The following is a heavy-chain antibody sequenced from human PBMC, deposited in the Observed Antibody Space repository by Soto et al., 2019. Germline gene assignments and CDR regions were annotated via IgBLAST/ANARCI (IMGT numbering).Heavy chain of an antibody. CDR1: GFSLSTTRVA. J-gene: IGHJ4*02. D-gene: IGHD6-19*01. CDR2: IYWDDDK. V-gene: IGHV2-5*02. CDR3: AHSVVAGLGYYVDY. Sequence: QITLKESGPTLVKPTQTLTLTCTFSGFSLSTTRVAVGWIRQPPGKALEWLALIYWDDDKLYSPFLKSRLTITKDTSKNQMVLTMTNMDPVDTATYYCAHSVVAGLGYYVDYWGQGTLVTVSS.